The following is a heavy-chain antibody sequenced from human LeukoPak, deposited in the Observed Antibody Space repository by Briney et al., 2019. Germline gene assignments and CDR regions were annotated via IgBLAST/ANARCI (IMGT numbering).Heavy chain of an antibody. CDR1: GFTFSTYS. V-gene: IGHV3-21*01. J-gene: IGHJ6*02. Sequence: GGSLRLSCAASGFTFSTYSMNWVRQAPGKGLEWVSSISSDSNHIYYADSLKGRFTISRDNAKNSLYLQMISLRAEDTGVYYCARVAFGLYVMDVWGQGTTVTVSS. D-gene: IGHD3/OR15-3a*01. CDR3: ARVAFGLYVMDV. CDR2: ISSDSNHI.